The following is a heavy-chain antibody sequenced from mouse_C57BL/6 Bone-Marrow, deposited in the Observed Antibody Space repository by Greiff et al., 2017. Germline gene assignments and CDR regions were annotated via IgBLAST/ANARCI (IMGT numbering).Heavy chain of an antibody. CDR2: IWTGGGT. V-gene: IGHV2-9-1*01. Sequence: VKLVESGPGLVAPSQSLSITCTVSGFSFTSYAISWVRQPPGKGLEWIGVIWTGGGTNYNSALKSRLSIIKDNSKSQVFLTMNSLQTDDTARYYCARRGWLDWYFDVWGTGTTVTVSS. CDR3: ARRGWLDWYFDV. D-gene: IGHD2-3*01. J-gene: IGHJ1*03. CDR1: GFSFTSYA.